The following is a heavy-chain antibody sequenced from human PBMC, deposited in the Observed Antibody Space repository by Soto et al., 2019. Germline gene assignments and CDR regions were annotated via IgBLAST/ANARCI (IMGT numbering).Heavy chain of an antibody. J-gene: IGHJ4*02. Sequence: QVQLVQSGAEVKKPGSSVKVSCKASGGTFSSYTISWVRQAPGQGLEWMGRIIPILGIANYAQKFQGRGTITADKSTSTAYMELSSLRSEDTAVYYCAVWFGERNFDYWGQGTLVTVSS. CDR1: GGTFSSYT. D-gene: IGHD3-10*01. CDR3: AVWFGERNFDY. CDR2: IIPILGIA. V-gene: IGHV1-69*02.